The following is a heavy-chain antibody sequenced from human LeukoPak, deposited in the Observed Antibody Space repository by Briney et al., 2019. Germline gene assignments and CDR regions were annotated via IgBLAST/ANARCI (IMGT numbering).Heavy chain of an antibody. Sequence: GGSLRLSCAASGFTFSDYYMSWIRQAPGKGLEWVSSISSSSSYIYYADSVKGRFTISRDNAKNSLYLQMNSLRAEDTAVYYCARGTCSSTSCFLFDYWGQGTLVTVSS. CDR1: GFTFSDYY. CDR2: ISSSSSYI. D-gene: IGHD2-2*01. CDR3: ARGTCSSTSCFLFDY. J-gene: IGHJ4*02. V-gene: IGHV3-11*05.